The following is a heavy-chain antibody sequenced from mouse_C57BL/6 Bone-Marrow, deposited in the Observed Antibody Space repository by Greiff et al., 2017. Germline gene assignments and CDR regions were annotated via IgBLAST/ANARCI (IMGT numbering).Heavy chain of an antibody. J-gene: IGHJ3*01. CDR1: GYTFTDYE. V-gene: IGHV1-15*01. CDR3: TRWGYYGSKAF. Sequence: SGAELVRPGASVTLSCKASGYTFTDYEMHWVKQTPVHGLEWIGAIDPETGGTAYNQKFKGKAILTADKSSSTAYMELRSLTSEDSAFYYCTRWGYYGSKAFWGKGTLVTVSA. CDR2: IDPETGGT. D-gene: IGHD1-1*01.